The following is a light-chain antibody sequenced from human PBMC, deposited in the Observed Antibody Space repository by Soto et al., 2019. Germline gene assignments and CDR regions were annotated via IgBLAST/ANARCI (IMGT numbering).Light chain of an antibody. V-gene: IGKV2-28*01. CDR1: QSLLHSDGYNY. CDR2: LGS. Sequence: DIVMTQSPLSLPVTPGEPASISCRSSQSLLHSDGYNYLDWYLQKPGQSAQLLICLGSNRASGVPDRFSGSGSGTDFTLKIRRVEAEDFGVYYCMQALQTPWTFGQGTQVEVK. CDR3: MQALQTPWT. J-gene: IGKJ1*01.